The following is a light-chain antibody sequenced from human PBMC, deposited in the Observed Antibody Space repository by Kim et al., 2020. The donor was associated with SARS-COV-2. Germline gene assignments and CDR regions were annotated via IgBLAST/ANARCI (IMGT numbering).Light chain of an antibody. V-gene: IGLV3-1*01. J-gene: IGLJ1*01. CDR1: KLGDKY. Sequence: VSPGQTASITCSGDKLGDKYACWYQQKPGQSPGLVIYQDSKRPSGIPERVSGSNAGNTATLTISGTQAMDEADYYCQAWDSSTEVFGTGTKVTVL. CDR2: QDS. CDR3: QAWDSSTEV.